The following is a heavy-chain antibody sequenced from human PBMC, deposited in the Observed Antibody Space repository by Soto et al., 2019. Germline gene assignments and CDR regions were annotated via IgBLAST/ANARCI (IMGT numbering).Heavy chain of an antibody. Sequence: QVRLQESGPGLVKPSETLSLTCTVSGASLSSGDYYWGWIRQPPGGGLEWIGYIHYSGATKNHPSLRSRLGRRVEPSQYRRSLWVGSVAAADTAGYYCARVCFAGVTRSDGGFDIWGQGTMVIVSS. CDR1: GASLSSGDYY. V-gene: IGHV4-61*08. J-gene: IGHJ3*02. D-gene: IGHD2-21*02. CDR2: IHYSGAT. CDR3: ARVCFAGVTRSDGGFDI.